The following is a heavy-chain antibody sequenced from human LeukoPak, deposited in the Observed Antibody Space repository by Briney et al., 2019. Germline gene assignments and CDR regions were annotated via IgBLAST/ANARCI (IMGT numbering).Heavy chain of an antibody. CDR2: ISSGSTI. CDR1: GFTFSSYE. D-gene: IGHD6-19*01. J-gene: IGHJ4*02. CDR3: ARESIAVAGAPFDY. V-gene: IGHV3-48*03. Sequence: GGSLRLSCAASGFTFSSYEMNWVRQAPGKGLEWVSYISSGSTIYDADSVKGRFTISRDNAKSSLYLQMNSLRAEDTAVYYCARESIAVAGAPFDYWGQGTLVTVSS.